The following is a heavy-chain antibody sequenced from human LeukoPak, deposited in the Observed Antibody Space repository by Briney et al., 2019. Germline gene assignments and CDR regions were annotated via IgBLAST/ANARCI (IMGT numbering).Heavy chain of an antibody. J-gene: IGHJ4*02. V-gene: IGHV3-21*01. Sequence: GGSLRLSCAASGFTFSSYGIHWVRQAPGKGLEWVSSISSSSAYVYYADSVMGRFTISRDNAKNSLYLQMNSLRAEDTAVYYCARAPGHMGFFDYWGQGSLVTVSS. CDR3: ARAPGHMGFFDY. CDR1: GFTFSSYG. D-gene: IGHD2-21*01. CDR2: ISSSSAYV.